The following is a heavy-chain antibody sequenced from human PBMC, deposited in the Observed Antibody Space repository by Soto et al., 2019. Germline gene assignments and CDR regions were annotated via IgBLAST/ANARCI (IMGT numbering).Heavy chain of an antibody. J-gene: IGHJ4*02. Sequence: GSLRLACAASVFTFSSPDMSWVRQAPGTGLERISYISTTSSSIYYADSVKGRFTISRDNAKNSLFLQMNSLRDEDTAVYYCARKGVAFDYWGQGALVTVS. CDR1: VFTFSSPD. CDR2: ISTTSSSI. CDR3: ARKGVAFDY. V-gene: IGHV3-48*02. D-gene: IGHD3-3*01.